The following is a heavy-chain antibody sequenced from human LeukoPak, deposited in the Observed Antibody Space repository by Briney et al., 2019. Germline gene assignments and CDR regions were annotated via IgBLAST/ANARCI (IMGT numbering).Heavy chain of an antibody. CDR3: ARAWYCSSTSCLDFDY. CDR2: INHSGST. Sequence: SETLSLTCAVYGGSFSGYYWSWIRQPPGKGLEWIGEINHSGSTNYNPSLKSRVTISVDTSKNQFSLKLSSVTAADTAVYYCARAWYCSSTSCLDFDYWGQGTLSPSPQ. J-gene: IGHJ4*02. CDR1: GGSFSGYY. D-gene: IGHD2-2*01. V-gene: IGHV4-34*01.